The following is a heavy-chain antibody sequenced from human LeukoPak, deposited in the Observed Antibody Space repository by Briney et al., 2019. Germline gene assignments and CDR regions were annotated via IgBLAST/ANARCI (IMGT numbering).Heavy chain of an antibody. V-gene: IGHV3-74*01. CDR1: GFTFSSYW. D-gene: IGHD6-25*01. CDR2: INSDGSST. J-gene: IGHJ6*03. CDR3: ARVSRSGWIHYYYYMDV. Sequence: GGSLRLSCAASGFTFSSYWMHWVRQAPGKGLVWVSRINSDGSSTSYADSVKGRFTISRDNAKNTLYLQMNSLRAEDTAVYYCARVSRSGWIHYYYYMDVWGKGTTVTVSS.